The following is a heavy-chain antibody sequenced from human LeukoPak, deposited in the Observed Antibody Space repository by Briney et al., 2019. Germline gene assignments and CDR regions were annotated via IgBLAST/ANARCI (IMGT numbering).Heavy chain of an antibody. CDR1: GYTFTGYY. Sequence: ASVKVSCKASGYTFTGYYMHWVRQAPGQGLEWMGWINPNSGGTNYAQKFQGRVTMTRDTSISTAYMELSRLRSDDTAVYYCARGLNLSSSSSHFDYWGQGTLVTVSS. D-gene: IGHD6-6*01. V-gene: IGHV1-2*02. J-gene: IGHJ4*02. CDR2: INPNSGGT. CDR3: ARGLNLSSSSSHFDY.